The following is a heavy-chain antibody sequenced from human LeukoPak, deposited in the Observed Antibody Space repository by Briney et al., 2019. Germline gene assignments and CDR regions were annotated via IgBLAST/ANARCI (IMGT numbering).Heavy chain of an antibody. CDR1: GYTFTSYG. CDR2: ISAYNGNT. D-gene: IGHD3-22*01. J-gene: IGHJ6*02. V-gene: IGHV1-18*01. CDR3: AREYYDSSGYPMGMDV. Sequence: ASVKVSCKASGYTFTSYGISWVRQAPGQGLEWMGWISAYNGNTNYARKLQGRVTMTTDTSTSTAYMELRSLRSDDTAVYYCAREYYDSSGYPMGMDVWGQGTTVTVSS.